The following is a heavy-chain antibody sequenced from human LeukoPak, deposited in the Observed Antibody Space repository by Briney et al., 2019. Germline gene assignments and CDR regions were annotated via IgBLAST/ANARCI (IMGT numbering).Heavy chain of an antibody. CDR1: GFTFSGYG. V-gene: IGHV3-30*02. J-gene: IGHJ4*02. D-gene: IGHD4-17*01. Sequence: GRSLRLSCAASGFTFSGYGIHWARQAPGKGLEWVAFLSYDGSNKFYADSVKGRFTISRDNSKNTLYLQMNSLRAEDTAVYYCAKDASTVTLHADYWGQGTLVTVSS. CDR3: AKDASTVTLHADY. CDR2: LSYDGSNK.